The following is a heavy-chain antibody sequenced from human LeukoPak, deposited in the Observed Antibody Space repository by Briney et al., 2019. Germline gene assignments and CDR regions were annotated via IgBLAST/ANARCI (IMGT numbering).Heavy chain of an antibody. V-gene: IGHV4-4*07. CDR1: GGSISSYY. Sequence: SETLSLTCTVSGGSISSYYWSWLRQPAGKGLEWIGRIYTSGSTNYNPSLMSRVTMSVDTSKNQFSLKLSSVTAADTAVYYCARDYIYCSSTSCYSYYYYYGMDVWGQGTTVTVSS. J-gene: IGHJ6*02. D-gene: IGHD2-2*02. CDR2: IYTSGST. CDR3: ARDYIYCSSTSCYSYYYYYGMDV.